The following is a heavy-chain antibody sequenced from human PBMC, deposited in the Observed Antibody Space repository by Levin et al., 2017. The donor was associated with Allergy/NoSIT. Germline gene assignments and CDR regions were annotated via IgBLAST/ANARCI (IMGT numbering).Heavy chain of an antibody. J-gene: IGHJ4*02. V-gene: IGHV3-30*18. D-gene: IGHD6-13*01. CDR1: GFTFSSNG. CDR2: ISYDGSNK. CDR3: AKDRSSSWASDY. Sequence: GGSLRLSCAASGFTFSSNGMHWVRQAPGKGLEWVAVISYDGSNKYYADSVKGRFTISRDNSKNTLYLQMNSLSAEDTAVYYCAKDRSSSWASDYWGQGTLVTVSS.